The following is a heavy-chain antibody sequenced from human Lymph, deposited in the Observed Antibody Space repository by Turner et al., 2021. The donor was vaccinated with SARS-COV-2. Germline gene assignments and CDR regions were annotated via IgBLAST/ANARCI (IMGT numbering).Heavy chain of an antibody. CDR2: IYSGGST. V-gene: IGHV3-53*02. Sequence: EVQLVETGGGLIQPGGSLRLSCAASGFTVSSNYMTWVRQAPGKGLEVVSLIYSGGSTYYADSVKGRFTISRDNSKNTLYLQMNSLRAEDTAIYYCARDLQLYGMDVWGQGTTVTVSS. CDR3: ARDLQLYGMDV. CDR1: GFTVSSNY. J-gene: IGHJ6*02. D-gene: IGHD1-1*01.